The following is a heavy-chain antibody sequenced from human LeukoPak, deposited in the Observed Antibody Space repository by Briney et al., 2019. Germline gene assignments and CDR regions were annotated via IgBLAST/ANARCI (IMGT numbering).Heavy chain of an antibody. Sequence: PGGSLRLSCAASGFTVSSNYMSWVRQAPGKGLEWVAVIYSAGSIYYGDSVKGRFTISRDTSKNTLYLQLNSLRAEDSAVYYCARGYYDSSGSGTRSFDYWGQGTLVTVSS. D-gene: IGHD3-22*01. CDR1: GFTVSSNY. CDR3: ARGYYDSSGSGTRSFDY. V-gene: IGHV3-66*01. CDR2: IYSAGSI. J-gene: IGHJ4*02.